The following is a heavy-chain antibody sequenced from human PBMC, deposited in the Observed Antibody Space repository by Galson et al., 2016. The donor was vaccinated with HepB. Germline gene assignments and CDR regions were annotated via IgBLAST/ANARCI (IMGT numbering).Heavy chain of an antibody. D-gene: IGHD2-21*01. V-gene: IGHV1-69*13. Sequence: SVKVSCKASGGTFSSYALSWVRQAPGQGLEWMGGIIPKFGTANYAQKFQGRITITADESTSTGSTEVSSLRSEDTAVYYCARLEKYVVEDGAPFDMWGQGTMVTVSS. CDR3: ARLEKYVVEDGAPFDM. CDR2: IIPKFGTA. J-gene: IGHJ3*02. CDR1: GGTFSSYA.